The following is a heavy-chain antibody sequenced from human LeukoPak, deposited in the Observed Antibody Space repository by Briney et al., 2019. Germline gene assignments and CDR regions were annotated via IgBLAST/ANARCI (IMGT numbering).Heavy chain of an antibody. Sequence: GGSLRLSCAASGFTFRSYSMNWVRQAPGKGLEWVSYISSSSSTIFYADSVKGRFTISRDNAENSLYLQMNSLRAEDTAVYYCARDLYDILTGYYTPFDYWGQGTLVTVSS. CDR3: ARDLYDILTGYYTPFDY. CDR2: ISSSSSTI. V-gene: IGHV3-48*04. J-gene: IGHJ4*02. D-gene: IGHD3-9*01. CDR1: GFTFRSYS.